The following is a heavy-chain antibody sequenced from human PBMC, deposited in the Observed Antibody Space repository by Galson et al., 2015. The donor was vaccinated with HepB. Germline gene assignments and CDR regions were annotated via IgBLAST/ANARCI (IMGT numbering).Heavy chain of an antibody. D-gene: IGHD2-2*03. CDR3: ASGRRLGIVVVPAAISWFDP. CDR1: GGTFSRYA. J-gene: IGHJ5*02. CDR2: IIPILGIA. V-gene: IGHV1-69*10. Sequence: SVKVSCKASGGTFSRYAISWVRQAPGQGLEWMGGIIPILGIANYAQKFQGRVTITADKSTSTAYMELSSLRSEDTAVYYCASGRRLGIVVVPAAISWFDPWGQGTLVTVSS.